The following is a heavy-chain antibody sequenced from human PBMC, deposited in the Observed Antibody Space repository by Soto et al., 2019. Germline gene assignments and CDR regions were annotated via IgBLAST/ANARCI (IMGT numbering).Heavy chain of an antibody. V-gene: IGHV4-30-4*01. D-gene: IGHD1-26*01. CDR1: GASISSRENY. CDR2: ISYTGST. Sequence: LSLTCTVSGASISSRENYWTWILQPPGKDLEWIGYISYTGSTHYSPSFQGQVTISADKSISTAYLQWSSLKASDTAMYYCATSPGWERLHYWFDPWGQGTLVTVSS. CDR3: ATSPGWERLHYWFDP. J-gene: IGHJ5*02.